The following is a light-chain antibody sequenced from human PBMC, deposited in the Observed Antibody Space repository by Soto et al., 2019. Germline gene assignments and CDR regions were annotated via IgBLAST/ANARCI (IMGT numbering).Light chain of an antibody. Sequence: EIMMTQSPATLSVSPGESATLSCRASQSVSNNLAWYQHKPGQVPRLLIYYASTRATGIPARFSGSWSGTDFTLTISSLQSEDFALYYCQQDNDWPPITFGQGTRLEIK. CDR3: QQDNDWPPIT. V-gene: IGKV3-15*01. J-gene: IGKJ5*01. CDR2: YAS. CDR1: QSVSNN.